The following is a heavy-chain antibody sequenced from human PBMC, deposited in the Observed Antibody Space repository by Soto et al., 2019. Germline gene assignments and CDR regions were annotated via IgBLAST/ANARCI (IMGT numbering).Heavy chain of an antibody. CDR2: IYYNGTT. V-gene: IGHV4-31*03. CDR3: AREQNYGYFDY. D-gene: IGHD4-17*01. J-gene: IGHJ4*02. CDR1: GGSISSPNFY. Sequence: SETLSLTCTVSGGSISSPNFYWSWIRQHPGKGLEWIGHIYYNGTTYYNPTLKSRVSISVDTSKNQFSLKLSSVTAADTAVYYCAREQNYGYFDYWGQGTLVTVSS.